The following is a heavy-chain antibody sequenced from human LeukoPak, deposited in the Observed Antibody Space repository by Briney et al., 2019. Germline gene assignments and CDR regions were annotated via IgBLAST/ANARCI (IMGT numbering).Heavy chain of an antibody. Sequence: SETLSLTCTVSGGSISSYYWSWIRQPPGKGLEWIGYIYYSGSTYYNPSLKSRVTISVDTSKNQFSLKLSSVTAADTAVYYCARRRSITGTTYYYYYYMDVWGKGTTVTVSS. V-gene: IGHV4-59*08. CDR1: GGSISSYY. J-gene: IGHJ6*03. CDR2: IYYSGST. CDR3: ARRRSITGTTYYYYYYMDV. D-gene: IGHD1-7*01.